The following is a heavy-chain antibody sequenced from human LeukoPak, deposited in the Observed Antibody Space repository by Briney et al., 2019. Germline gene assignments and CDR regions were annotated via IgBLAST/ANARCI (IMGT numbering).Heavy chain of an antibody. V-gene: IGHV1-24*01. CDR3: ATTFFHMVRGVYGINWFDP. J-gene: IGHJ5*02. CDR2: FDPEDGET. D-gene: IGHD3-10*01. Sequence: ASVKVSCKVSGYTLTELSMHWVRQAPGKGLEWMGGFDPEDGETIYAQKFQGRVTMTEDTSTDTAYMELSSLRSEDTAVYYCATTFFHMVRGVYGINWFDPWGQGTLVTVSS. CDR1: GYTLTELS.